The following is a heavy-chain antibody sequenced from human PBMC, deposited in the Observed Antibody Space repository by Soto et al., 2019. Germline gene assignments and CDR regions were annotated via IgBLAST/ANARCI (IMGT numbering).Heavy chain of an antibody. V-gene: IGHV3-30-3*01. CDR2: ISYDGSNK. D-gene: IGHD3-22*01. CDR3: ARGSYYDSSGYGMDV. Sequence: PGGSLRLSCAASGFTFSSYAMHWVRQAPGKGLEWVAVISYDGSNKYYADSVKGRFTISRDNSKNTLYLQMNSLRVEDTAVYYCARGSYYDSSGYGMDVWGQGTTVTVSS. J-gene: IGHJ6*02. CDR1: GFTFSSYA.